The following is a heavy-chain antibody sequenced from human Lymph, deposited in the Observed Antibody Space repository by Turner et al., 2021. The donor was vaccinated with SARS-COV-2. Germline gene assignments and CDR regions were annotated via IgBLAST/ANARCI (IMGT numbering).Heavy chain of an antibody. CDR2: ISGSGVST. Sequence: EVQLLESGGGLVQPGGSLRLSCAATGFTLSSYAMSWGRQAPGKGLEWVSTISGSGVSTYYADSVKGRFTISRDNSKNTLYLQMNSLRAEDTAVYYCAKNEMAMIVVVITLFDYWGQGTLVTVSS. D-gene: IGHD3-22*01. V-gene: IGHV3-23*01. CDR3: AKNEMAMIVVVITLFDY. J-gene: IGHJ4*02. CDR1: GFTLSSYA.